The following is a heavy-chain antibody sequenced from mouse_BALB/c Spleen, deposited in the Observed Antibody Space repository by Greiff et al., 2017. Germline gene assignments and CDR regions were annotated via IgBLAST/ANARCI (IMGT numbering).Heavy chain of an antibody. CDR1: GFSLTSYG. CDR3: ASYGSCAWFAY. CDR2: IWAGGST. V-gene: IGHV2-9*02. J-gene: IGHJ3*01. D-gene: IGHD1-1*02. Sequence: VMVVESGPGLVAPSQCLSISCTVSGFSLTSYGVHWVRQPPGKGLEWLGVIWAGGSTNYNAALMSRLSISKDNSKSKVFLKMNSLQTDDTAMYYCASYGSCAWFAYWGQGTLVTVSA.